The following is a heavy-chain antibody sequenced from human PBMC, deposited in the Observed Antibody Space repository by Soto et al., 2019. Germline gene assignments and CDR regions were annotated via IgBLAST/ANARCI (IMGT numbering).Heavy chain of an antibody. D-gene: IGHD5-12*01. J-gene: IGHJ4*02. CDR2: IYYSGST. CDR3: ARARYSGYGYVY. CDR1: GGSISSYY. V-gene: IGHV4-59*01. Sequence: PSETLSLTCTVSGGSISSYYWSWIRQPPGKGLEWIGYIYYSGSTNYNPSLKSRVTISVDTSKNQFSLKLSSVTAADTAVYYCARARYSGYGYVYWGQGTLVTVSS.